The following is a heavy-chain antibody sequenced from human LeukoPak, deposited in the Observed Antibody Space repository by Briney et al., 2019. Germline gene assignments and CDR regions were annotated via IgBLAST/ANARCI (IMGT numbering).Heavy chain of an antibody. CDR1: GGTFSSYS. J-gene: IGHJ5*02. CDR3: ARVLGYNWNYYNWFDP. CDR2: IIPIFSTA. Sequence: AASVTASCKASGGTFSSYSISWVRQAPGQGLEWVGGIIPIFSTANYPKKFQGRVTITPDESTNTAYMELSSLRSEDTAVYCCARVLGYNWNYYNWFDPWGQGTLVTVSS. V-gene: IGHV1-69*01. D-gene: IGHD1-7*01.